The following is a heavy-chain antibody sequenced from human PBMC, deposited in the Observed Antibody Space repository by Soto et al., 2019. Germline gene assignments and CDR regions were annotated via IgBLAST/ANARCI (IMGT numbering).Heavy chain of an antibody. V-gene: IGHV3-48*04. CDR2: ISSSGSTI. D-gene: IGHD3-3*01. Sequence: PGGSLRLSCAASGFTFGGYSMNWVRQAPGEGLEWVSYISSSGSTIYYADSVKGRFTISRDNAKNSLYLQMNSLRAEDTAVYYCAREALYYDFWSGSAMGNGMDVWGQGTTVTVSS. J-gene: IGHJ6*02. CDR3: AREALYYDFWSGSAMGNGMDV. CDR1: GFTFGGYS.